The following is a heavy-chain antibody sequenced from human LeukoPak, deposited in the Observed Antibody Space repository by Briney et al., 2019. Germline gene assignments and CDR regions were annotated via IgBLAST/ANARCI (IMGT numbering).Heavy chain of an antibody. D-gene: IGHD2-15*01. CDR3: ARAGCSGGSCYSLWFDP. CDR1: GGSISSGGYY. V-gene: IGHV4-30-2*01. J-gene: IGHJ5*02. CDR2: IYHSGST. Sequence: SETLSLTCTVSGGSISSGGYYWSWIRQPPGKGLEWIGYIYHSGSTYFNPSLKSRVTISVDMSKNQFSLRLSSVTAADTAVYYCARAGCSGGSCYSLWFDPWGQGTLVTVSS.